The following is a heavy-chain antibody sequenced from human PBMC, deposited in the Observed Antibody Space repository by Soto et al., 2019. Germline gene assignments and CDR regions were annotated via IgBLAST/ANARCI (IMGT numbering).Heavy chain of an antibody. Sequence: EVQLVESGGGLVQPGRSLRLSCAASGFTFDDYAMHWVRQAPGKGLEWVSGISWNSGSIGYADSVKGRFTISRDNAKNSLYLQRNSLRAEDTALYYCAKDIRSRWELTYYSYYGMDVWGQGTTVTVSS. CDR2: ISWNSGSI. D-gene: IGHD1-26*01. CDR1: GFTFDDYA. J-gene: IGHJ6*02. CDR3: AKDIRSRWELTYYSYYGMDV. V-gene: IGHV3-9*01.